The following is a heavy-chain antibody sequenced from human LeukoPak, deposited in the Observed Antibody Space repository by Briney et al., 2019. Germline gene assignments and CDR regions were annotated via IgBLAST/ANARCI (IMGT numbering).Heavy chain of an antibody. J-gene: IGHJ6*03. Sequence: SETLSLTCTVSGGSISSYYWSWIRKPPGKGLEWIGYIYYSGSTNYNPSLKSRVTISVETSRNQFPLKLSSVAAADTAMFYCARGDYYYYYYMDVWGKGPTVTVS. V-gene: IGHV4-59*01. CDR2: IYYSGST. CDR1: GGSISSYY. CDR3: ARGDYYYYYYMDV.